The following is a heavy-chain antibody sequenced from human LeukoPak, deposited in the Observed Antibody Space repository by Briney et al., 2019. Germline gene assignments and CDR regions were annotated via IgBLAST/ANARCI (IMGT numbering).Heavy chain of an antibody. Sequence: PGGSLRLSCAASGFTFSSYWMTWVRQAPGKGLEWVANIKKDGSIKAYVDSVKGRFTISRDNAKNSVYLQMNSLTTEDTAVYYCARDPGVVAFHYFDFWGQGTLVTVSS. CDR3: ARDPGVVAFHYFDF. CDR2: IKKDGSIK. CDR1: GFTFSSYW. J-gene: IGHJ4*02. V-gene: IGHV3-7*03. D-gene: IGHD3-3*01.